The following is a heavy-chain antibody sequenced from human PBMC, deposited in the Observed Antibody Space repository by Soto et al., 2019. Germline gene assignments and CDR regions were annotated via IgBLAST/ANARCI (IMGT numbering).Heavy chain of an antibody. CDR1: GFSPSTNGMR. J-gene: IGHJ5*02. CDR2: IDWDDYE. CDR3: ARIRPAGGEFEP. D-gene: IGHD3-10*01. Sequence: SGPTLVNPTQTLTLTCTFSGFSPSTNGMRVSWIRQPPGKALECLARIDWDDYEFYSTSLKTRLTISKDTSKNQVVLTMTNMDPADTATYYCARIRPAGGEFEPWGQGTMVTVSS. V-gene: IGHV2-70*04.